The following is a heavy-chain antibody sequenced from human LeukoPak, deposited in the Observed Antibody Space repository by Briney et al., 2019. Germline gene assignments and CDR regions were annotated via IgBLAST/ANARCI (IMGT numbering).Heavy chain of an antibody. CDR2: IYYSGST. J-gene: IGHJ4*02. CDR3: ARVFCSGGSCYSYYFDY. Sequence: SETLSLTCAVYGGSFSGYYWSWIRQPPGKGLEWIGYIYYSGSTNYNPSLKSRVTISVDTSKNQFSLKLSSVTAADTAVYYCARVFCSGGSCYSYYFDYWGQGTLVTVSS. D-gene: IGHD2-15*01. CDR1: GGSFSGYY. V-gene: IGHV4-59*01.